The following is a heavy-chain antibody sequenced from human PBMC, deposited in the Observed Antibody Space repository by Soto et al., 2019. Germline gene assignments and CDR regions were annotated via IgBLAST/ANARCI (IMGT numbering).Heavy chain of an antibody. D-gene: IGHD2-21*02. CDR2: INTGNGDT. Sequence: QVQLVQSGPEVKQPGASVRISCQASGYSFTHFEMHWVCQAPGQRLEWMGWINTGNGDTKYSQKFQGRVTFTRDTSASTAYLDLDGLTSDDTSFYFCARGLTRLDYWGRGTLVTVSS. CDR3: ARGLTRLDY. J-gene: IGHJ4*02. V-gene: IGHV1-3*04. CDR1: GYSFTHFE.